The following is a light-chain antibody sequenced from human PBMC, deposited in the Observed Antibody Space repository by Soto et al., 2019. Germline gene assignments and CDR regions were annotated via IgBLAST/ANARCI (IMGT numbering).Light chain of an antibody. CDR2: GAS. Sequence: EIVLTQSPGTLSLSQGERSTLACMASQMVSSSYLAWYQQKPGQAPRLLIYGASSRATGIPDRFSGSGSGTDFPLTIRSLEPEDFAVYHCQQHNNWPPQTFGEGTTGDNK. J-gene: IGKJ1*01. V-gene: IGKV3-20*01. CDR3: QQHNNWPPQT. CDR1: QMVSSSY.